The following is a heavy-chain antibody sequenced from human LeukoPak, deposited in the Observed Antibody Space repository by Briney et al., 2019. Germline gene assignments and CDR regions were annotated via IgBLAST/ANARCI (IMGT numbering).Heavy chain of an antibody. D-gene: IGHD2-2*01. CDR3: ARAHSDIVVVPAGY. Sequence: GGSLRLSCAASGFTFSSYSMNWVRQAPGKGLEWVSSISSSSYIYYADSVKGRFTISRDNAKNSLYLQMNSLRAEDTAVYYCARAHSDIVVVPAGYWGQGTLVTVSS. CDR1: GFTFSSYS. CDR2: ISSSSYI. V-gene: IGHV3-21*01. J-gene: IGHJ4*02.